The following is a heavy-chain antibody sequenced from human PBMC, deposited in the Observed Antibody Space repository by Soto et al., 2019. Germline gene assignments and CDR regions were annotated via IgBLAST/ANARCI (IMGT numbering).Heavy chain of an antibody. Sequence: QVQLVQSGAEVKKPGSSVKVSCKASGGTFSSYAISWVRQAPGQGLEWMGGIIPIFGTANYAQKLQGRVTITADESTSTAYMELSSLRSEDTAVYYCARDYGSGTQYYYYGMDVWGQGTTVTVSS. CDR3: ARDYGSGTQYYYYGMDV. D-gene: IGHD1-26*01. CDR2: IIPIFGTA. CDR1: GGTFSSYA. J-gene: IGHJ6*02. V-gene: IGHV1-69*01.